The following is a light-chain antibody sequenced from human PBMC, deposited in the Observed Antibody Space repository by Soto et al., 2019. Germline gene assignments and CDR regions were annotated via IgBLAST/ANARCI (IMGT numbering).Light chain of an antibody. J-gene: IGLJ2*01. CDR1: SGHSSYA. Sequence: QSVLTQSPSASASLGASVKLTCTLSSGHSSYAIAWHQQQPEKGPRYLMKLNSDGSHSQGDGIPDRFSGSSSGAEGYLTISSLQSEDEADYYCQTWGTGIRVFGGGTKLTVL. CDR2: LNSDGSH. V-gene: IGLV4-69*01. CDR3: QTWGTGIRV.